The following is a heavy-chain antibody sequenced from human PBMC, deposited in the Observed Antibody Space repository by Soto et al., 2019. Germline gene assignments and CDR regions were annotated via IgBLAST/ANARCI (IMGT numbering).Heavy chain of an antibody. V-gene: IGHV4-31*03. CDR1: GGYISSGGYY. D-gene: IGHD3-22*01. CDR2: IYYTGST. Sequence: SETLSLTCTVSGGYISSGGYYWSWIRQHPGKGLEWIGYIYYTGSTYYNPSLKSRVTMSVDTSKNQFSLRVSSVTAADTAVYYCARGPDYYDNSGMTFHVWGQGTMVTVSS. CDR3: ARGPDYYDNSGMTFHV. J-gene: IGHJ3*01.